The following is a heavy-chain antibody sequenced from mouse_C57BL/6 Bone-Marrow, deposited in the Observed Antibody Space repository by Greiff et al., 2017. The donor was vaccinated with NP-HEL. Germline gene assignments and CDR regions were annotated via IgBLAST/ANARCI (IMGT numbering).Heavy chain of an antibody. CDR3: ARDGHYYGSSLYWYFDV. CDR1: GFTFSDFY. D-gene: IGHD1-1*01. Sequence: DVKLVESGGGLVQSGRSLRLSCATSGFTFSDFYMEWVRQAPGKGLEWIAASRNKANDYTTEYSASVKGRFIVSRDTSQSILYLQMNALRAEDTAIYYCARDGHYYGSSLYWYFDVWGTGTTVTVSS. J-gene: IGHJ1*03. V-gene: IGHV7-1*01. CDR2: SRNKANDYTT.